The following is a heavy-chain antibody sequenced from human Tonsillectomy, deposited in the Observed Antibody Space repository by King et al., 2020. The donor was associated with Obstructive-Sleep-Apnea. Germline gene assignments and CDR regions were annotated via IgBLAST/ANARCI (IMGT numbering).Heavy chain of an antibody. CDR3: ARGGYCSNTSCYWVDY. D-gene: IGHD2-2*01. J-gene: IGHJ4*02. CDR2: INHSGST. V-gene: IGHV4-34*01. Sequence: VQLQQWGAGLLKPSETLSLTCAVYGGSFSDYYWSWIRQPPGKGLEWIGEINHSGSTNYNPSLKSRVTISVDTSKNQFSLKLSSVTAADTAVYYCARGGYCSNTSCYWVDYWGQGTLVTVSS. CDR1: GGSFSDYY.